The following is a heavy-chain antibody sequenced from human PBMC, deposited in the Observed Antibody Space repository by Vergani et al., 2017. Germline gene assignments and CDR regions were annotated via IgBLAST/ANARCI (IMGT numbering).Heavy chain of an antibody. V-gene: IGHV4-59*01. Sequence: QVQLQESGPGLVKASETLSLTCTVSGSSIGSNYWNWIRQPPGKGLEWIGYIYYSGNTNYNPSLKSRVTLSVDTSKNQFSLNLSSVTAADTAVYYCASGGSWYSWFDPWGQGTLVTVSS. J-gene: IGHJ5*02. CDR2: IYYSGNT. CDR3: ASGGSWYSWFDP. CDR1: GSSIGSNY. D-gene: IGHD6-13*01.